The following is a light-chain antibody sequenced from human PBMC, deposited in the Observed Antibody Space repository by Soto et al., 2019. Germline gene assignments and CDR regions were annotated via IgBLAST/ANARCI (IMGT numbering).Light chain of an antibody. V-gene: IGLV2-14*01. Sequence: QSALTEPSSLSGSPGQSITFSCTGTISDIGVYNYVSWYQQHPGKAPKLMIYEVNNRPSGVSNRFSGSKSGNTASLTISGLQAEDEADYYCSSYTTSHTYVFGTGTKVTVL. J-gene: IGLJ1*01. CDR1: ISDIGVYNY. CDR2: EVN. CDR3: SSYTTSHTYV.